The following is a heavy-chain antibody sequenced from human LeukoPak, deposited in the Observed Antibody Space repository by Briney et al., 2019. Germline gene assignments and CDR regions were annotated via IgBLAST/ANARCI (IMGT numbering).Heavy chain of an antibody. J-gene: IGHJ4*02. Sequence: GGSLRLSCAASGFTFSSYAMSWVRQAPGKGLEWVSVIYSGGSTYYADSVKGRFTISRDNSKNTLYLQMNSLRAEDTAVYYCARVPYGGHIDYWGQGTLVTVSS. V-gene: IGHV3-53*01. D-gene: IGHD3-16*01. CDR2: IYSGGST. CDR3: ARVPYGGHIDY. CDR1: GFTFSSYA.